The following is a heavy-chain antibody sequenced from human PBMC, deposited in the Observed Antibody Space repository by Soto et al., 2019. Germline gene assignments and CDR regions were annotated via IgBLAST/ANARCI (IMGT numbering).Heavy chain of an antibody. V-gene: IGHV4-39*01. CDR2: IYYSGST. J-gene: IGHJ4*02. D-gene: IGHD6-19*01. CDR1: GGSISSSSYY. CDR3: ARSSAVAGTRGERFDY. Sequence: QLQLQESGPGLVKPSETLSLTCTVSGGSISSSSYYWGWIRQPPGKGLEWVGSIYYSGSTYYNPSHKSRVTISVDTSKNQFSLKLSSVTAADTAVYYCARSSAVAGTRGERFDYWGQGTLVTVSS.